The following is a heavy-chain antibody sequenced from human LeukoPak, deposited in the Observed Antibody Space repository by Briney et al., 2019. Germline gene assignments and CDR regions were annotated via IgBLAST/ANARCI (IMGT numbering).Heavy chain of an antibody. CDR2: IKQDGSEK. J-gene: IGHJ4*02. CDR1: GLTFSTYG. V-gene: IGHV3-7*03. Sequence: GGSLRLSCAASGLTFSTYGMNWVRQAPGKGLEWVANIKQDGSEKYYVDSVKGRFTVSRDNPKNSLYLEMNNLRAEDTAIYHCAPDCRNTRCRGYWGQGTMVTVSS. CDR3: APDCRNTRCRGY. D-gene: IGHD2-2*01.